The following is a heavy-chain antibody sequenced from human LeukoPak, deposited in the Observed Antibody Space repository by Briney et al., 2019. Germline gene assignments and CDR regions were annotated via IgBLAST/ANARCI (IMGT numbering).Heavy chain of an antibody. D-gene: IGHD6-13*01. J-gene: IGHJ4*02. V-gene: IGHV3-23*01. Sequence: GGSLRLSCAASGFTFSSYEMNWVRQAPGKGLEWVSAISGSGGSTYYADSVKGRFTISRDNSKNTLYLQMNSLRAEDTAVYYCAKGESSSWPSHFDYWGQGTLVTVSS. CDR2: ISGSGGST. CDR3: AKGESSSWPSHFDY. CDR1: GFTFSSYE.